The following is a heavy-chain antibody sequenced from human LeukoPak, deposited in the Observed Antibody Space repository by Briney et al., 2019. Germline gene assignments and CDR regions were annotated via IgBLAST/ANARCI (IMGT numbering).Heavy chain of an antibody. J-gene: IGHJ6*02. CDR3: ARDLASEQVRARYYYYYGMDV. V-gene: IGHV1-46*01. CDR2: INPSGGST. Sequence: ASVKVSCKGSGYTFTSNYMHWVRQAPGQGLEWMGIINPSGGSTSYAQKFQGRVTMTRDTSTSTVYMELSSLRSEDTAVYYCARDLASEQVRARYYYYYGMDVWGQGTTVTVSS. CDR1: GYTFTSNY.